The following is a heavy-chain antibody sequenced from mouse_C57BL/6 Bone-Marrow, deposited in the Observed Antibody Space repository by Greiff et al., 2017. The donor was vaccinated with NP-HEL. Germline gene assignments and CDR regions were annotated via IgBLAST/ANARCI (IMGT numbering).Heavy chain of an antibody. CDR2: INYDGIST. Sequence: EVHLVESEGGLVRPESSIKLSSTAPGSTFSDNYMAWSRQVPEKGLEWVATINYDGISTYYLDSLKSRFIISRDNAKNILYLQMSSLKSEDTATYYCARDRAYDGYPYYFDYWGQGTTLTVSS. J-gene: IGHJ2*01. CDR1: GSTFSDNY. V-gene: IGHV5-16*01. CDR3: ARDRAYDGYPYYFDY. D-gene: IGHD2-3*01.